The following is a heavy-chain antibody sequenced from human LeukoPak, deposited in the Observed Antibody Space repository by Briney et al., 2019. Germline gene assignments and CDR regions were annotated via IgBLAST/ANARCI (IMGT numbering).Heavy chain of an antibody. V-gene: IGHV4-30-4*08. Sequence: SETLSLTCTVSGGSISSGGYYWSWIRQHPGKGLEWIVYIYYSGSTYYNPSLKSRFTISVDTSKNQFSLKVRSVTATDTAVYYCAREGHDFWSGSRGWFDPWGPGTLVTVSS. CDR1: GGSISSGGYY. D-gene: IGHD3-3*01. CDR3: AREGHDFWSGSRGWFDP. CDR2: IYYSGST. J-gene: IGHJ5*02.